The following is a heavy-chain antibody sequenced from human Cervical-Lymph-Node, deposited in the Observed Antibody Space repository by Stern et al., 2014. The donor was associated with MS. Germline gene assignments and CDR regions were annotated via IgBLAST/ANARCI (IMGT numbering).Heavy chain of an antibody. V-gene: IGHV4-61*02. CDR1: GVSMSSCSYN. CDR2: IYNSGNT. J-gene: IGHJ4*02. Sequence: QLQLEESGPGLVKPSQTLSLTCTVSGVSMSSCSYNWSWIRQPAGKGLEWIGHIYNSGNTNYNPSLRGRVAMSVDTSKNQFSLKLSSVTAADTAVYYCATDGEGGVPDYWGQGALVIVSS. D-gene: IGHD3-16*01. CDR3: ATDGEGGVPDY.